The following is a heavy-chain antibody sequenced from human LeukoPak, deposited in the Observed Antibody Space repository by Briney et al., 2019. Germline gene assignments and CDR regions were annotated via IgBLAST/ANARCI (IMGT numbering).Heavy chain of an antibody. J-gene: IGHJ4*02. D-gene: IGHD2-2*01. CDR3: VSFYETY. CDR1: GLSFSDLW. CDR2: INSDGSWT. V-gene: IGHV3-74*01. Sequence: GGSLRLSCTAAGLSFSDLWLTWVRQAPGRGLVWVSHINSDGSWTSYADSVKGRFTISKDNAKNTVYLQMNNLRAEDTAVYYCVSFYETYWGRGTLVTVSS.